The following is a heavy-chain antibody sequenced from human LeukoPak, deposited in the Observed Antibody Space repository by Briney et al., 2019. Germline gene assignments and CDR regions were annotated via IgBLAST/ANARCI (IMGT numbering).Heavy chain of an antibody. CDR1: GFTFGSYA. V-gene: IGHV3-23*01. Sequence: GGSLRLSCAASGFTFGSYAMSWVRQAPGKGLEWVSYISGRGGSTFYADSVKGRFTISRDNSKNTLYLQMSNLRAEDTAIYYCAKDTSTRWYSSTPLPGDYWGQGTLVTVSS. CDR3: AKDTSTRWYSSTPLPGDY. J-gene: IGHJ4*02. CDR2: ISGRGGST. D-gene: IGHD6-13*01.